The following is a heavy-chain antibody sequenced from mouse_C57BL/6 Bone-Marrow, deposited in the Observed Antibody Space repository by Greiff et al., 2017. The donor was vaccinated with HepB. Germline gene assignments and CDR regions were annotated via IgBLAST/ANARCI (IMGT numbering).Heavy chain of an antibody. CDR3: AREAY. CDR1: GYTFTSYW. V-gene: IGHV1-50*01. CDR2: IDPSDSYT. J-gene: IGHJ3*01. Sequence: QVQLQQPGAKLVKPGASVKLSCKASGYTFTSYWMQWVKQRPGQGLEWIGEIDPSDSYTNYNQKFKGKATLTVDTSSSTAYMQLSSLTSEDSAVYYCAREAYWGQGTLVTVSA.